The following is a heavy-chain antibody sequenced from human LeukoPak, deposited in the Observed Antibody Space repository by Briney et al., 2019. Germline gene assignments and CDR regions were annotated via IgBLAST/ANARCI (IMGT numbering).Heavy chain of an antibody. J-gene: IGHJ4*02. Sequence: ASVKVSCKASGYTFTGYYMHWVRQAPGQGLEWMGWINPNNGDTNFAQKFQGRVAMTRDTSMNTVYMELSSLRSDDTAVYYCERRGYEFSDLDNWGQGTLVTVSS. D-gene: IGHD3/OR15-3a*01. CDR1: GYTFTGYY. CDR2: INPNNGDT. CDR3: ERRGYEFSDLDN. V-gene: IGHV1-2*02.